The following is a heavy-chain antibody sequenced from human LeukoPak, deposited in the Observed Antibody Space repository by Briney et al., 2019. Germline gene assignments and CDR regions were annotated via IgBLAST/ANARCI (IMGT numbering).Heavy chain of an antibody. V-gene: IGHV3-21*01. CDR3: ARDPYSYGQLLLWFGEKKAMDV. Sequence: KPGGSLRLSCAASGLTFSSYSMNWVRQAPGKGLEWVSSISSSSSYIYYADSVKGRFTISRDNAKNSLYLQMNSLRAEDTAVYYCARDPYSYGQLLLWFGEKKAMDVWGKGTTVTVSS. J-gene: IGHJ6*03. CDR1: GLTFSSYS. D-gene: IGHD3-10*01. CDR2: ISSSSSYI.